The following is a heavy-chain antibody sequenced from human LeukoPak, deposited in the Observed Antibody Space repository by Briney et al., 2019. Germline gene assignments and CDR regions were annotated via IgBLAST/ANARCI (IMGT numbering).Heavy chain of an antibody. J-gene: IGHJ4*02. CDR3: ARDYGIAAAYYFDY. Sequence: ASVKVSCKASGYTFTGFYMHWVRQAPGQGLQWIGWINPNSGGTKYAQKFQGRVTLTRDTSISTSYMELSSLRSEDTAVYYCARDYGIAAAYYFDYWGQGTLVTVSS. D-gene: IGHD6-13*01. CDR1: GYTFTGFY. V-gene: IGHV1-2*02. CDR2: INPNSGGT.